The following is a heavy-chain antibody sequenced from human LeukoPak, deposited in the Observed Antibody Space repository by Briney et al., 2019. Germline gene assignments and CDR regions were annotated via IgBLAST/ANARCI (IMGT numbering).Heavy chain of an antibody. J-gene: IGHJ4*02. V-gene: IGHV3-9*01. CDR1: GFTFDDYA. Sequence: PGRSLRLSCAASGFTFDDYAMHWVRQAPGKGLEWVSGISWNSGSIGYADSVKGRFTISRDNAKNSLYLQMNSLRAEDTAFYYCAKGTSYASSWYSSNDYWGQGTLVTDSS. CDR2: ISWNSGSI. CDR3: AKGTSYASSWYSSNDY. D-gene: IGHD6-13*01.